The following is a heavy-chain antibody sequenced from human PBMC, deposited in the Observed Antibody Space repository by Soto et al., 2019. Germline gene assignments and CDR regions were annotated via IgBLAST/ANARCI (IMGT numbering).Heavy chain of an antibody. J-gene: IGHJ4*02. D-gene: IGHD3-10*02. CDR3: AKDFGGALFGLGDS. V-gene: IGHV3-23*01. CDR1: GFTFSSYA. Sequence: EVQLLESGGGLVQPGGSLRLSCAASGFTFSSYAMSWVRQAPGKGLEWVSSISNSGGSTYYADSVKGRFTISRDNSKKTLYLQMNSLRPEDTALYYCAKDFGGALFGLGDSWGQGTLVTVSS. CDR2: ISNSGGST.